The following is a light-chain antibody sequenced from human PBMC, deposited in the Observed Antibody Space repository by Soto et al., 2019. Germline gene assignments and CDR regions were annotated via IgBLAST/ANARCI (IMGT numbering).Light chain of an antibody. V-gene: IGLV2-14*01. CDR3: SSYTSRTPDV. J-gene: IGLJ1*01. CDR1: SSDVGGYNY. CDR2: EFS. Sequence: QSVLTQPASVSGSPGQSITISCTGTSSDVGGYNYVSWYQQHPGKAPKLMIYEFSNRPSGVSNRFSGSKSGNTATLTISGLQAEDEADYYCSSYTSRTPDVFGTGTKLTVL.